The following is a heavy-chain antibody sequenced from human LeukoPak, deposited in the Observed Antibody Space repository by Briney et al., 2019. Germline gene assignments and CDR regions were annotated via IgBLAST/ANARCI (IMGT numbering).Heavy chain of an antibody. D-gene: IGHD6-19*01. J-gene: IGHJ3*02. CDR1: GFTFSSHA. CDR3: AKSSRWGSGWKDAFDI. V-gene: IGHV3-23*01. Sequence: GGSLRLSCAASGFTFSSHAMSWVRQAPGKGLEWVSSISGSGVSTYYADSVKGRFTISRDNSKNTLYLQMNSLRAEDTAVYYCAKSSRWGSGWKDAFDIWGQGTMVTVSS. CDR2: ISGSGVST.